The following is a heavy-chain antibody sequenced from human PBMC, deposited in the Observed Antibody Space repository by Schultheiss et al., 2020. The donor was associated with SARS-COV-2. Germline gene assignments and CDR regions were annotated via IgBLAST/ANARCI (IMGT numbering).Heavy chain of an antibody. CDR3: ARHQVYDSSGWYFDL. V-gene: IGHV4-34*01. CDR1: GGSFSGYY. J-gene: IGHJ2*01. D-gene: IGHD3-22*01. CDR2: INHSGST. Sequence: SETLSLTCAVYGGSFSGYYWSWIRQPPGKGLEWIGEINHSGSTYYNPSLKSRVTISVDRSKNQFSLKLSSVTAADTAVYYCARHQVYDSSGWYFDLWGRGTLVTVSS.